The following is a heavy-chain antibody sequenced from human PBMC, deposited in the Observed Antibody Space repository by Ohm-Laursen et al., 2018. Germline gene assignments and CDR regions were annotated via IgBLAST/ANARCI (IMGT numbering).Heavy chain of an antibody. CDR3: AKVHLGYDSSGFDY. D-gene: IGHD3-22*01. V-gene: IGHV3-23*01. Sequence: LSLTCAASGFTFSSYAMSWVRQAPGKGLEWVSAISGSGGSTYYADSVKGRFTISRDNSKNTLYLQMNSLRAEDTAVYYCAKVHLGYDSSGFDYWGQGTLVTVSS. CDR1: GFTFSSYA. J-gene: IGHJ4*02. CDR2: ISGSGGST.